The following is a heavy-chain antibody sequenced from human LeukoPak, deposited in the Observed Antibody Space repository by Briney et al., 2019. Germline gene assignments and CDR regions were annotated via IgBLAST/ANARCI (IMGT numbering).Heavy chain of an antibody. Sequence: SETLSLTCTVSGGSISSYYWSWIRQPPGKGLEWIGYIYYSGSTNYNPSLKSRVTISVDTSKNQSSLKLSSVTAADTAVYYCARDRDYGDYELVADAFDIWGQGTMVTVSS. CDR3: ARDRDYGDYELVADAFDI. CDR1: GGSISSYY. CDR2: IYYSGST. D-gene: IGHD4-17*01. V-gene: IGHV4-59*12. J-gene: IGHJ3*02.